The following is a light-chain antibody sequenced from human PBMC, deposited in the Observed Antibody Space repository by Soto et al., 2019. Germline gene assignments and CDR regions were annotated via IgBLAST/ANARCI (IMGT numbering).Light chain of an antibody. V-gene: IGKV1-33*01. CDR1: QDINNA. J-gene: IGKJ4*01. CDR3: QQFYSLLLT. CDR2: DAL. Sequence: DIQMTQSPSSLPASVGDRVTITCQASQDINNALNWYQQKPGKAPKLLISDALNLEIGVPSRFSGGASGTLFTLTITSLQPEDIATYYCQQFYSLLLTVGGGTKVDIK.